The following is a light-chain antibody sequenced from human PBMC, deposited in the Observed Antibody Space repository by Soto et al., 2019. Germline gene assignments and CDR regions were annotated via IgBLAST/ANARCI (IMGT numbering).Light chain of an antibody. J-gene: IGKJ5*01. CDR1: QSISTY. V-gene: IGKV1-39*01. CDR3: QQSYMDPIT. CDR2: DAS. Sequence: DIHMTQSPSSLSASEGNRVTITCRASQSISTYLNWYQKRPGKAPNLLIYDASRLQSGVPSRFSGSGGGTDFTLSISSVQPEDFATYFCQQSYMDPITFGQGTRLEIK.